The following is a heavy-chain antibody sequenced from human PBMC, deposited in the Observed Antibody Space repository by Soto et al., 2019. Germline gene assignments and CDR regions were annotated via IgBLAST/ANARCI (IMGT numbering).Heavy chain of an antibody. V-gene: IGHV3-48*01. CDR3: ALGGCSGGSCNYYYYYMDV. Sequence: GGSLRLSCAASGFTFSSYSMNWVRQAPGKGLEWVSYISSSSSTIYYADSVKGRFTISRDNSKNTLYLQMNSLRAEDTAVYYCALGGCSGGSCNYYYYYMDVWGKGTTVTVSS. CDR1: GFTFSSYS. CDR2: ISSSSSTI. D-gene: IGHD2-15*01. J-gene: IGHJ6*03.